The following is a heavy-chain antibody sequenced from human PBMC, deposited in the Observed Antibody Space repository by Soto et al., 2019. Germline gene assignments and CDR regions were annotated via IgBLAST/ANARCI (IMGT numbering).Heavy chain of an antibody. V-gene: IGHV1-24*01. CDR2: FGPEDGEI. D-gene: IGHD3-16*01. CDR1: GKTLSEVS. Sequence: GASVKVSCKVYGKTLSEVSIHWVRQAPGIGLEWMGGFGPEDGEIVYAQIFEGRVTMTEDTSTDTAYMEVSSLKASDSAIYYCFRGGVTSRTFDYWGQGTLVTVSS. CDR3: FRGGVTSRTFDY. J-gene: IGHJ4*02.